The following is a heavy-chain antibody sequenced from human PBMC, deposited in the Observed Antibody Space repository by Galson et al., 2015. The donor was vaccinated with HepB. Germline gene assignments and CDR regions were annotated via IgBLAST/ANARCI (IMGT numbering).Heavy chain of an antibody. CDR1: GFTFSGSA. V-gene: IGHV3-23*01. Sequence: SLRLSCAASGFTFSGSAIHWVRQAPGRGLEWISGITGKGDSTFYADSVKGRFTVSKDISNNMLYLQMNSLRAEDAGLYLCAKGYGLFDSWGQGILVTVSS. CDR2: ITGKGDST. D-gene: IGHD5-18*01. CDR3: AKGYGLFDS. J-gene: IGHJ5*01.